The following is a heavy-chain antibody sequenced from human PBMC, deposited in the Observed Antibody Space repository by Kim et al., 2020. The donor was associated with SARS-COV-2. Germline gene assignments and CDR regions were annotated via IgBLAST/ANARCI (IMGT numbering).Heavy chain of an antibody. Sequence: SETLSLTCTVSGGSISSSSYYWGWIRQPPGKGLEWIGSIYYSGSTYYNLSLKSRVTISVDTSKNQFSLKLSSVTAADTAVYYCARCRYQLHVDPWGQGTLVTVSS. CDR1: GGSISSSSYY. CDR3: ARCRYQLHVDP. D-gene: IGHD2-2*01. CDR2: IYYSGST. J-gene: IGHJ5*02. V-gene: IGHV4-39*01.